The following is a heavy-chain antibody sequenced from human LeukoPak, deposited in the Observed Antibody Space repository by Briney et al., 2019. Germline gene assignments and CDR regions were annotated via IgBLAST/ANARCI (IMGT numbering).Heavy chain of an antibody. CDR3: ARGGYYYLDV. CDR1: GGSISTGTYF. CDR2: IYTSGNT. J-gene: IGHJ6*03. V-gene: IGHV4-61*02. Sequence: KPSETLSLTCTVSGGSISTGTYFWIWIRQPAGKGLEWIGRIYTSGNTNYNPSLKSRVTISVDTSKNQFSLKLSSVTAADTAVYYCARGGYYYLDVWGKGTTVTVSS.